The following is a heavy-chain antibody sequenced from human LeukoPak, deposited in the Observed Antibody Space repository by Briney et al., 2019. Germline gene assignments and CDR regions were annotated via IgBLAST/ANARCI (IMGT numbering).Heavy chain of an antibody. Sequence: SETLSLTCTVSAGSISSYYWSWIRQPAGKGLEWIGRIYTSGSTNYNPSLKSRVTMSVDTSKNQFALKLSSATAADTAVYYCAREKAAAGTGWGNYYYYYMDVWGKGTTVTVSS. CDR2: IYTSGST. D-gene: IGHD6-13*01. CDR3: AREKAAAGTGWGNYYYYYMDV. CDR1: AGSISSYY. V-gene: IGHV4-4*07. J-gene: IGHJ6*03.